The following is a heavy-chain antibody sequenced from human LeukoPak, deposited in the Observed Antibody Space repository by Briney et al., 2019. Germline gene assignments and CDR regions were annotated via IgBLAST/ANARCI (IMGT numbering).Heavy chain of an antibody. J-gene: IGHJ5*01. CDR3: ARDGFVWDSGIDYGWFDS. CDR2: IKQDGSVR. D-gene: IGHD4-17*01. CDR1: GFTFSSYW. V-gene: IGHV3-7*05. Sequence: PGGSLRLSCVGSGFTFSSYWMSWVRQAPGRGLEWVANIKQDGSVRYYVDSVKGRFTISRDNAKNSLYLQMNSLRADDTAVYYCARDGFVWDSGIDYGWFDSWGQGTLVTVSS.